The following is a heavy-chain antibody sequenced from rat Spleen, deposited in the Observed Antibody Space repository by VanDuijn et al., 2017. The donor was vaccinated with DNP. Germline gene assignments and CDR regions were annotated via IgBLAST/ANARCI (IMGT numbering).Heavy chain of an antibody. CDR3: ARPARGWFAY. V-gene: IGHV5-22*01. Sequence: EVQLVESGGGLVQPGRSLKLSCAGSGFSFSDYYMAWVRQAPTKGLEWVAYIRYDGGSAYYGDPVKGRFTISRDNAKSTLYLQMSSLRSEDMATYYCARPARGWFAYWGQGTLVTVSS. CDR2: IRYDGGSA. CDR1: GFSFSDYY. J-gene: IGHJ3*01.